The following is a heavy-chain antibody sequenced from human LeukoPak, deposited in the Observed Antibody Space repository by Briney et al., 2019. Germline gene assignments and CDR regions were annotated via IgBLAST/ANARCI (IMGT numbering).Heavy chain of an antibody. J-gene: IGHJ4*02. Sequence: GGSLRLSCAASGFTLSSDAMSWVRQAPGEGLEWVSAISGSGGSTYYADSVKGRFTISRDNSKNTLYLQMNSLRAEDTAVYYCAKGGRSGSLMFDCWGQGTLVTVSS. V-gene: IGHV3-23*01. CDR2: ISGSGGST. CDR3: AKGGRSGSLMFDC. CDR1: GFTLSSDA. D-gene: IGHD3-10*01.